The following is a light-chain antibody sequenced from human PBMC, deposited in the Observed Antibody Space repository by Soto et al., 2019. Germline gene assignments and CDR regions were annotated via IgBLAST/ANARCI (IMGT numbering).Light chain of an antibody. J-gene: IGKJ4*01. V-gene: IGKV3-11*01. CDR2: DAS. Sequence: ELMLTQSPATLSLSPGERATLACRASQSVSSYLAWYQQNPGQAPRLLIYDASNRATGIPARFSGSGSGTHFSLTISRLEPEDFGVYYWQQRSNWPLTFGGGTKVESK. CDR3: QQRSNWPLT. CDR1: QSVSSY.